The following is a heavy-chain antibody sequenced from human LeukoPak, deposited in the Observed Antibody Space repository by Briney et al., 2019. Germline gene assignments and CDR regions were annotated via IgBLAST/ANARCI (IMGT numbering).Heavy chain of an antibody. Sequence: PGGSLRLSCAASGFTFNSYSMNWVRQAPGKGLEWVSYISSSSSAIYYADSLQGRFTISRDNAKNSLYLQMNSLRAEDTAVYYCANAAVAGLFRYWGQGTLVTVSS. CDR3: ANAAVAGLFRY. D-gene: IGHD6-19*01. V-gene: IGHV3-48*04. J-gene: IGHJ4*02. CDR1: GFTFNSYS. CDR2: ISSSSSAI.